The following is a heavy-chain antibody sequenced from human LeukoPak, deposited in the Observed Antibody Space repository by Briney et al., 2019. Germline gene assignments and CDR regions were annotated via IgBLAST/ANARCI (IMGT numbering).Heavy chain of an antibody. D-gene: IGHD6-13*01. CDR1: GFTFSSYW. V-gene: IGHV3-74*01. CDR2: INSDGSST. Sequence: GGSLRLSCAASGFTFSSYWMHWVRQAPGKGLVWVSRINSDGSSTSYADSVKGRFTISRDNAKNTLYLQMNSLRAEDTAVYYCARMGRGIAAAGTWFDPWGQGTPVTVSS. J-gene: IGHJ5*02. CDR3: ARMGRGIAAAGTWFDP.